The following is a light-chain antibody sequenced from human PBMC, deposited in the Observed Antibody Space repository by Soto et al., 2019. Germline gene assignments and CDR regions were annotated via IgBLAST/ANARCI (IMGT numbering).Light chain of an antibody. CDR3: QQYKNWPL. V-gene: IGKV4-1*01. Sequence: IVMTQSPESLAVSLGERATINCKSSQSVLYSSNNKNYLAWYQQKPGQPPKLLIHWASTRESGVPDRFSGSGFGTEFTLTISSLQSEDFAVYYCQQYKNWPLFGQGTRLEIK. CDR1: QSVLYSSNNKNY. CDR2: WAS. J-gene: IGKJ5*01.